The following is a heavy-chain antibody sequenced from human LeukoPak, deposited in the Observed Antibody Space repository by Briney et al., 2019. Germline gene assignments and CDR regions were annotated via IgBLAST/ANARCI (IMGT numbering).Heavy chain of an antibody. CDR1: GGCISSSNFY. V-gene: IGHV4-39*01. J-gene: IGHJ4*02. CDR2: IYYSGSA. Sequence: PSETLSLTCTVSGGCISSSNFYWVGIRHPPGKGLEGRGNIYYSGSAHYKPSLASRVTISVDTYKNQSSLHLSSVTAADTAVYYCARLEPLGVQIWAGGLDYWGQGTLVTVSS. D-gene: IGHD1-14*01. CDR3: ARLEPLGVQIWAGGLDY.